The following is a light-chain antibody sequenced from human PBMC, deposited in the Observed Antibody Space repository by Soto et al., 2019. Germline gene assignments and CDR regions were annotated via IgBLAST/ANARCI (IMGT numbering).Light chain of an antibody. CDR1: ESVRSH. CDR2: GAS. V-gene: IGKV3-15*01. J-gene: IGKJ5*01. Sequence: SVMMHSPATRFVHPEERATLSCMASESVRSHLAWYQQKPGQPRRLLIYGASTRVTCIPARFSGSGSGTEFTLTISSLESEDFAVYYCQQYNSWPITFGQGTRLEI. CDR3: QQYNSWPIT.